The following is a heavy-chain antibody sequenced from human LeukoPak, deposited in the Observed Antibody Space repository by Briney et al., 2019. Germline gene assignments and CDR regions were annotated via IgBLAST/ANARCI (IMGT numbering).Heavy chain of an antibody. CDR3: ARRFGSGHPIDY. CDR2: IYNTGST. V-gene: IGHV4-59*01. CDR1: GGSISSYY. J-gene: IGHJ4*02. D-gene: IGHD3-10*01. Sequence: SETLSLTCTVPGGSISSYYWSWIRQPPGKGLEWIGSIYNTGSTNYNPSLKGRVTISVDTSRNQLSLHLKSVTAADTAVYYCARRFGSGHPIDYWGQGTLLTVSS.